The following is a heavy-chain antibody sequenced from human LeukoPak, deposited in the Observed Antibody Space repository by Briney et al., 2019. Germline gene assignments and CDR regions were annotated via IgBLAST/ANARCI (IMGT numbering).Heavy chain of an antibody. Sequence: SQTLSLTCTVSGGSISSGGYYCSWIRQHPGKGLEWIGYIYYSGSAYYNPSLKSRVTISVDTSKNQFSLKLSFVTAADTAVYYWARSLLWCGELLKPFDYWVQGTLVTVSS. CDR3: ARSLLWCGELLKPFDY. CDR1: GGSISSGGYY. J-gene: IGHJ4*02. D-gene: IGHD3-10*01. V-gene: IGHV4-31*03. CDR2: IYYSGSA.